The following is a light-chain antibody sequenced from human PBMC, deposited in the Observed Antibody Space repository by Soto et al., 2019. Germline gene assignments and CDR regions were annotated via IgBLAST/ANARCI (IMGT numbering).Light chain of an antibody. CDR1: QSVSNN. CDR3: QQYNNWPPYT. Sequence: EIVLTQSPATLSVSPGERATLSCRASQSVSNNLAWYQQKPGQAPRLLIYGASTRATGIPARFSGSGSGTEFTLTISSLQSEDFAVYYCQQYNNWPPYTFGQGTKLEIK. J-gene: IGKJ2*01. V-gene: IGKV3-15*01. CDR2: GAS.